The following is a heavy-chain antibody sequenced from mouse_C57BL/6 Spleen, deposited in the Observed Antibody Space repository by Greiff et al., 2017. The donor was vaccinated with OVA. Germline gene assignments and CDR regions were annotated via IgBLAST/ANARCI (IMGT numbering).Heavy chain of an antibody. V-gene: IGHV5-17*01. CDR1: GFTFSDYG. J-gene: IGHJ4*01. Sequence: EVKVVESGGGLVKPGGSLKLSCAASGFTFSDYGMHWVRQAPEKGLEWVAYISSGSSTIYYADTVKGRFTISRDNAKNTLFLQMTSLRSEDTAMYYCARSRQLRLHDYYAMDYWGQGTSVTVSS. D-gene: IGHD3-2*02. CDR2: ISSGSSTI. CDR3: ARSRQLRLHDYYAMDY.